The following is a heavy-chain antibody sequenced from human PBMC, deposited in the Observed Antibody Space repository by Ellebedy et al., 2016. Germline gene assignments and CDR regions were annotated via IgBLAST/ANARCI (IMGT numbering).Heavy chain of an antibody. Sequence: SGPTLVKPTQTLTLTCTFSGFSLDTSAVVVGWIRQPPGKALEWLSFIYGNDDKRYRPSLRSRLTITKDTSKNQVLLTMTNMDPVDTGTYFCAHRSTNREVDYWGQGILVTVSS. D-gene: IGHD1-14*01. CDR1: GFSLDTSAVV. CDR3: AHRSTNREVDY. J-gene: IGHJ4*02. V-gene: IGHV2-5*01. CDR2: IYGNDDK.